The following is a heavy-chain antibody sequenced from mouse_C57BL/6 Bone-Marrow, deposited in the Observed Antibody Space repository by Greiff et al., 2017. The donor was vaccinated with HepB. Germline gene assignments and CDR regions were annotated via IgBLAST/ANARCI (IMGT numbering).Heavy chain of an antibody. D-gene: IGHD2-4*01. J-gene: IGHJ1*03. CDR2: INYDGSST. V-gene: IGHV5-16*01. CDR3: ARGKIYYDYDEGYFDV. CDR1: GFTFSDYY. Sequence: EVQRVESEGGLVQPGRSMKLSCTASGFTFSDYYMAWVRQVPEKGLEWVANINYDGSSTYYLDSLKSRFIISRDNAKNILYLQMSSLKSEDTATYYCARGKIYYDYDEGYFDVWGTGTTVTVSS.